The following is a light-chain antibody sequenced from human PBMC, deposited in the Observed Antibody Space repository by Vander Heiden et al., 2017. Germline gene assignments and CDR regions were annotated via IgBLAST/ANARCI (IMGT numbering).Light chain of an antibody. CDR3: QQRTNWPPRFT. CDR1: QSVSSY. CDR2: DAS. V-gene: IGKV3-11*01. Sequence: EIVLTQSPATLSLSPGERATLSCRASQSVSSYLAWYQQKPGHAPRLLIYDASNRATGIQARFSGSGCGTDFTLTISSRDPEDFAVYYCQQRTNWPPRFTFGHGTKVDIK. J-gene: IGKJ3*01.